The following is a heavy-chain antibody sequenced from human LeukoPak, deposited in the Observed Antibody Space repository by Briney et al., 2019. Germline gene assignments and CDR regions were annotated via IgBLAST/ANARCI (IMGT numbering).Heavy chain of an antibody. CDR1: GFAFSSYA. CDR2: ISGSGGST. V-gene: IGHV3-23*01. J-gene: IGHJ4*02. D-gene: IGHD6-19*01. Sequence: GGSLRLSCAASGFAFSSYAMSWVRQAPGKGLEWVSAISGSGGSTYYADSVKGRFTISRDNSKNTLYLQMNSLRAEDTAVYYCAKAYSSGWALDYWGQGTLVTVSS. CDR3: AKAYSSGWALDY.